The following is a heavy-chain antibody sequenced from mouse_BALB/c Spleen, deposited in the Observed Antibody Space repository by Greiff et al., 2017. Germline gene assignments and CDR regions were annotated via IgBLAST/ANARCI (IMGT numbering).Heavy chain of an antibody. J-gene: IGHJ2*01. CDR3: ARSSLYGMSFDY. Sequence: EVQLQQSGPGLVKPSQSLSLTCTVTGYSITSDYAWNWIRQFPGNKLEWMGYISYSGSTSYNPSLKSRISITRDTSKNQFFLQLNSVTTEDTATYYCARSSLYGMSFDYWGQGTTLTVSS. V-gene: IGHV3-2*02. CDR1: GYSITSDYA. D-gene: IGHD2-1*01. CDR2: ISYSGST.